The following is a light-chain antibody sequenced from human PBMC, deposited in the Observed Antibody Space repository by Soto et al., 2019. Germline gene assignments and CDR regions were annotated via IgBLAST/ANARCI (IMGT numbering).Light chain of an antibody. CDR1: QDIRKY. CDR3: QQSDDLPYA. Sequence: IQMTQSPSLLSASVGDRVTITCQATQDIRKYLNWYQQTPGKAPKLLIYDASSLETGVPPRFSGSGSGKYFTFTISSMQPEDLATYYWQQSDDLPYAFGQGTKLEI. CDR2: DAS. V-gene: IGKV1-33*01. J-gene: IGKJ2*01.